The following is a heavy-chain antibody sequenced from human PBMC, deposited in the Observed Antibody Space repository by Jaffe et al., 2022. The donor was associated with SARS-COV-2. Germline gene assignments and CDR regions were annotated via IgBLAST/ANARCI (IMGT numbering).Heavy chain of an antibody. CDR3: ARDDNAMGTTDS. CDR1: GGTFGTYS. D-gene: IGHD1-1*01. V-gene: IGHV1-69*04. CDR2: IIPMLDVV. Sequence: QVQLVQSGAEVKKPGSSVKVSCKASGGTFGTYSISWVRQAPGQGLEWVGRIIPMLDVVNYAQKYQGRVTISADRSTSTAYMELSSLSSADTAVYYCARDDNAMGTTDSWGQGTLVTVSS. J-gene: IGHJ4*02.